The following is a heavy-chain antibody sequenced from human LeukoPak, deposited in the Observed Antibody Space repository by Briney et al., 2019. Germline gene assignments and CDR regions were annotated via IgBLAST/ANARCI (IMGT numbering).Heavy chain of an antibody. CDR2: ISSSSSYI. CDR1: GFTFSSYS. V-gene: IGHV3-21*01. J-gene: IGHJ4*02. Sequence: GGSLRLSCAASGFTFSSYSMNWVRQAPGKGLEWVSSISSSSSYIYYADPVKGRFTISRDNAKNSLYLQMNSLRAEDTAVYYCARDLTTGFDYWGQGTLVTVSS. CDR3: ARDLTTGFDY. D-gene: IGHD2-8*02.